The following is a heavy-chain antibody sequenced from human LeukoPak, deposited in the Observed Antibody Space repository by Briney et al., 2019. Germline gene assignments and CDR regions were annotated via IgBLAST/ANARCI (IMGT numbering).Heavy chain of an antibody. Sequence: PSENLSLTCAVSGGSISSNNWWSWVRQPPGKGLEWIGEIYHSGSTDYNPSLKSRVTISVDTSKSQFSLKLTSVTAADTAVYYCATLTTVVTAYYFDHWGQGTLVTVSS. J-gene: IGHJ4*02. V-gene: IGHV4-4*02. CDR1: GGSISSNNW. CDR2: IYHSGST. CDR3: ATLTTVVTAYYFDH. D-gene: IGHD4-23*01.